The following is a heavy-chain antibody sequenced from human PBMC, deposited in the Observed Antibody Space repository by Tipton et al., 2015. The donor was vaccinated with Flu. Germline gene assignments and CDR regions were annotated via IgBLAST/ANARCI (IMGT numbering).Heavy chain of an antibody. Sequence: TLSLTCTVSGGSISSSSYYWGWNRQPPGKGLEWIGSSYYSGSTYYNRSIKSRVTISVDTSKNQLSLKLSSVTAAETDVYYCARVMRTGYYKYFDEWGQGKVVNVSS. J-gene: IGHJ4*02. CDR1: GGSISSSSYY. CDR3: ARVMRTGYYKYFDE. D-gene: IGHD3-9*01. V-gene: IGHV4-39*07. CDR2: SYYSGST.